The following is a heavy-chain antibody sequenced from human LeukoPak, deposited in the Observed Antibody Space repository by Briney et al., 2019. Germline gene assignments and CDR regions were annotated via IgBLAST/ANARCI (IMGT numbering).Heavy chain of an antibody. CDR1: GFSIRSYW. D-gene: IGHD4-11*01. CDR3: ARLQERDARDY. J-gene: IGHJ4*02. V-gene: IGHV3-7*02. CDR2: IKRDGSQI. Sequence: GGSLRLSCSASGFSIRSYWMSWVRQAPGKGLEWVANIKRDGSQIYYVDSVKGRFTVSRDNAKNSLYLQMNTLRAEDTAVYYCARLQERDARDYWGQGTLVTVSS.